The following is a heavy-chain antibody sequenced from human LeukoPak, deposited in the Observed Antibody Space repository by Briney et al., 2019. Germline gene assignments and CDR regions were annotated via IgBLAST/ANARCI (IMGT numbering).Heavy chain of an antibody. CDR1: GFTVSSNY. D-gene: IGHD3-3*01. CDR2: IYSGGST. V-gene: IGHV3-66*01. J-gene: IGHJ4*02. Sequence: GGSLRLSCAASGFTVSSNYMSWVRQAPGKGLEWVSVIYSGGSTYYADSVKGRFTISRDNSKNTLYLQMNSLRAEDTAVYYCARDHPQYYDFWSGPPGPLDYWGQGTLVTVSS. CDR3: ARDHPQYYDFWSGPPGPLDY.